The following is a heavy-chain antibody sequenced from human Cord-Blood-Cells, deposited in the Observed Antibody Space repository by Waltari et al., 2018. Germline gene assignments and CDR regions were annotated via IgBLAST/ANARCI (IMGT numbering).Heavy chain of an antibody. CDR2: FDWDDDK. V-gene: IGHV2-70*04. J-gene: IGHJ4*02. D-gene: IGHD4-4*01. CDR3: ARRVLSGHSTYYFDY. CDR1: GFSLSTSGMR. Sequence: QVTLKESGPALVKPTQTLTLTCTFSGFSLSTSGMRVSWIRQPPGKALEWIARFDWDDDKFYSTALKTRLTIAKDTSKNQVLLTMTNMDPVDTATYYCARRVLSGHSTYYFDYWGQGTLVTVSS.